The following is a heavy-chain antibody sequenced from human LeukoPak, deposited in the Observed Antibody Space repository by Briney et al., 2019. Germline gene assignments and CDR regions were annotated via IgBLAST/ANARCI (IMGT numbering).Heavy chain of an antibody. Sequence: SQTLSLTCTVSGGSISSGSYYWSWIRQPAGKGLEWIGRIYTSGSTNYNPSLKRRVTISVDTSKNKCSLKLCSVTAADTAVYYCARERSSGWYFAFDIWGQGTMVTVSS. CDR2: IYTSGST. V-gene: IGHV4-61*02. D-gene: IGHD6-19*01. J-gene: IGHJ3*02. CDR3: ARERSSGWYFAFDI. CDR1: GGSISSGSYY.